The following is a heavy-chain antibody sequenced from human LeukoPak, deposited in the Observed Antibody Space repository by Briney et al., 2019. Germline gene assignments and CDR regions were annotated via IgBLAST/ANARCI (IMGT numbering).Heavy chain of an antibody. CDR3: ARGPIVAPDH. CDR1: GFTFSKFA. J-gene: IGHJ4*02. V-gene: IGHV3-30*04. CDR2: VSYDGSYK. D-gene: IGHD5-12*01. Sequence: PGGSLRLSCAAAGFTFSKFAMHWVRQAPGKGLEWVAVVSYDGSYKYYADSVKGRFTISRDNSKNTLYLQMNSLRAEDTAVYYCARGPIVAPDHWGQGTLVTVSS.